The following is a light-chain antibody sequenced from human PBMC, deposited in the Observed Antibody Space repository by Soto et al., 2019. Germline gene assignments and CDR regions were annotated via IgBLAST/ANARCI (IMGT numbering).Light chain of an antibody. Sequence: QSVLTQPPSVSGAPGQRVTISCTGSSSNIGAGYAVHWYQQLPGTAPKLLIFDNNNRPSGVPDRFSGSKSGTSASLAITGLQAEDEADYYCQSYDNSHDWDVVFGGGTKVTVL. J-gene: IGLJ2*01. CDR1: SSNIGAGYA. CDR3: QSYDNSHDWDVV. CDR2: DNN. V-gene: IGLV1-40*01.